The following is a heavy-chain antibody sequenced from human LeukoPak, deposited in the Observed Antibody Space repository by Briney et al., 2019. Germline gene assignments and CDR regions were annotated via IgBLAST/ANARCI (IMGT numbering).Heavy chain of an antibody. CDR2: MNPNSGNT. V-gene: IGHV1-8*01. J-gene: IGHJ4*02. CDR1: GYTFTSYD. Sequence: GASVKVSCKASGYTFTSYDINWVRQATGQGLEWMGWMNPNSGNTGYAQKFQGSVILTRNTSISTAYMELSSLRSEDTAIYYCARGGSGSPINYWGQGTLVTVSS. D-gene: IGHD1-26*01. CDR3: ARGGSGSPINY.